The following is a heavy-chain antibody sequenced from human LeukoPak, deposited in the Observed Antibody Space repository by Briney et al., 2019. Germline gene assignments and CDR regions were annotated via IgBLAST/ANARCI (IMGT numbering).Heavy chain of an antibody. Sequence: PGGSLRLSCAASGFTFSSYAMSWVRQAPGKGLEWVSVIFSSGNTYYADSVKGRFTISRDNSKNTLYLQMNSLKAEDLAVYYCARGIYGGVYGFDYWGQGTLVTVSS. V-gene: IGHV3-53*01. CDR3: ARGIYGGVYGFDY. J-gene: IGHJ4*02. CDR2: IFSSGNT. CDR1: GFTFSSYA. D-gene: IGHD3-3*01.